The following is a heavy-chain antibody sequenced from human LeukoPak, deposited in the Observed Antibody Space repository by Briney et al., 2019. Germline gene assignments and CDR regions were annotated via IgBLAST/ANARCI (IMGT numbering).Heavy chain of an antibody. D-gene: IGHD3-22*01. CDR3: ARDAYDSIGGFDY. CDR2: INSDGSST. J-gene: IGHJ4*02. V-gene: IGHV3-74*01. Sequence: PGGSLRLSCAASGFTFRSYWMHWVRQAPGKGLVWVSRINSDGSSTSYADSVKGRFTISRDNAKNTLYLQMNSLRAEDTAVYYCARDAYDSIGGFDYWGQGTLVTVSS. CDR1: GFTFRSYW.